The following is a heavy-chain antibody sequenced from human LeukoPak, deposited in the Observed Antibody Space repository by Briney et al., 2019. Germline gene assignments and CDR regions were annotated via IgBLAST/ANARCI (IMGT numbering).Heavy chain of an antibody. V-gene: IGHV3-23*01. J-gene: IGHJ4*02. D-gene: IGHD4-17*01. CDR2: ISGSGART. Sequence: GGSLRLACAASGFTFSSYAMSWVRQAPGKGLEWVSAISGSGARTYYADSGKGRFTISRDNSKNTLYLQMNSLRAEDTAVYYCAKEDRYGAKNYWGQGTLVTVSS. CDR1: GFTFSSYA. CDR3: AKEDRYGAKNY.